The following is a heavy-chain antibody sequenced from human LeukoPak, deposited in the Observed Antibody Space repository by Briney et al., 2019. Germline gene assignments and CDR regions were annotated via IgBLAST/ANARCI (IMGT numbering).Heavy chain of an antibody. D-gene: IGHD1-26*01. CDR1: GGSISSYY. Sequence: SETLSLTCTVSGGSISSYYWSWIRQPPGKGLEWIGYIYYSGSTNYNPSLKSRVTISVDTSKNQFSLKLSSVTAADTAVYYRARDGRISGSYYYYYYMDVWGKGTTVTVSS. CDR3: ARDGRISGSYYYYYYMDV. J-gene: IGHJ6*03. CDR2: IYYSGST. V-gene: IGHV4-59*01.